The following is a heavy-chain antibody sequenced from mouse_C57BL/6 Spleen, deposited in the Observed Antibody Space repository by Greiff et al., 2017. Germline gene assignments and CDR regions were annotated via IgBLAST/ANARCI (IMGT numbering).Heavy chain of an antibody. V-gene: IGHV2-6*03. D-gene: IGHD1-1*01. J-gene: IGHJ4*01. Sequence: VNVVESGPGLVAPSQSLSITCTVSGFSLTSYGVHWVRQPPGKGLEWLVVIWSDGSTTYNSALKSRLSISKDNSKSQVFLKMNSLQTDDTAMYYCARGYYGSSYPLYYAMDYWGQGTSVTVSS. CDR1: GFSLTSYG. CDR3: ARGYYGSSYPLYYAMDY. CDR2: IWSDGST.